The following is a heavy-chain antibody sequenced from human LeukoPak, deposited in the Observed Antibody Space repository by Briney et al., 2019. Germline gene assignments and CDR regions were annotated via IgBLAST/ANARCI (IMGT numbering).Heavy chain of an antibody. CDR1: GGSISSSSYY. Sequence: SXXLXLTCTVSGGSISSSSYYWGWIRQPPGKGLEWIESIYYSGSTYYNSSLKSRVTISVDTSKNQFSLKLSSVTAADTAVYYCASANTHYWGQGTLVTVSS. CDR3: ASANTHY. V-gene: IGHV4-39*01. J-gene: IGHJ4*02. D-gene: IGHD4/OR15-4a*01. CDR2: IYYSGST.